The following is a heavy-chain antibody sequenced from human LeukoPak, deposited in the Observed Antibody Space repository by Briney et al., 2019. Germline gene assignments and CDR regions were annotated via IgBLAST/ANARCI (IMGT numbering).Heavy chain of an antibody. D-gene: IGHD5-24*01. CDR3: ARGLQENLAWLTAFSAFDI. CDR1: GYTFTSYG. V-gene: IGHV1-18*01. Sequence: ASVKVSCKASGYTFTSYGISWVRQAPGQGLEWMGWISAYNGNTNYAQKLQGRVTMTTDTPTSTAYMELRCLRSDDTAVYYCARGLQENLAWLTAFSAFDIWGPGTMVTVSS. CDR2: ISAYNGNT. J-gene: IGHJ3*02.